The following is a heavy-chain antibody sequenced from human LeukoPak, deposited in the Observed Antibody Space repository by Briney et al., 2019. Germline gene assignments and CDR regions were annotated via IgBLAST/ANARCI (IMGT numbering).Heavy chain of an antibody. CDR2: ISWNSGST. Sequence: PGGSLRLSCAVSGFTFEDSAMHWVRQAPGKGLEWVSGISWNSGSTGYADSVKGRFTIFRDNAKNSLYLQMNSLRPEDAALYYCAKDIGFRTGTTAPDYWGQGTLVTVPS. CDR1: GFTFEDSA. CDR3: AKDIGFRTGTTAPDY. D-gene: IGHD1-7*01. J-gene: IGHJ4*02. V-gene: IGHV3-9*01.